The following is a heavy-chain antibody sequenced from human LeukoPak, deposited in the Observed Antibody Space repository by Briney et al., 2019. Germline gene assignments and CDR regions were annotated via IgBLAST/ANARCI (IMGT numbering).Heavy chain of an antibody. CDR1: GYTFTGYY. D-gene: IGHD3-10*01. J-gene: IGHJ4*02. CDR3: ARGGAQGFELVEAPFEY. V-gene: IGHV1-2*03. Sequence: LGASVKVSCKASGYTFTGYYMHWVRQAPGQGLEWMGWINPNSGGTNYAQKFQGRVTMTRDASLSTAYMELSRLRSDDTAVYYCARGGAQGFELVEAPFEYWGQGTLVTVSS. CDR2: INPNSGGT.